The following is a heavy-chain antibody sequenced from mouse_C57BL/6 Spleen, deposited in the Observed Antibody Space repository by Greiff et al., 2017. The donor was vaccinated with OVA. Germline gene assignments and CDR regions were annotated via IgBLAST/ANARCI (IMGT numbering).Heavy chain of an antibody. CDR2: INPNNGGT. Sequence: EVQLQQSGPELVKPGASVKMSCKASGYTFTDYNMHWVKQSHGKSLEWIGYINPNNGGTSYNQKFKGKASLTVNKSSSTAYMELRSLTSEDSAVYYCAKIYYDYDDVPHFDYWGQGTTLTVSS. D-gene: IGHD2-4*01. J-gene: IGHJ2*01. CDR1: GYTFTDYN. V-gene: IGHV1-22*01. CDR3: AKIYYDYDDVPHFDY.